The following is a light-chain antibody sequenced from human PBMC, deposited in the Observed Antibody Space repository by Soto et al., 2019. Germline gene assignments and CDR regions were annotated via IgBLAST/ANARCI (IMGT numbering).Light chain of an antibody. Sequence: QSALTQPASVSGSPGQSITISCTGTSSDVGGYNYVSWYQQQPGKAPKLMIYEVSTRPSGVANRFSGYKSGNTASLTISGLQAEDEADYYCSSYTSSSTLVVFGGGTKLTVL. V-gene: IGLV2-14*01. CDR3: SSYTSSSTLVV. CDR1: SSDVGGYNY. J-gene: IGLJ2*01. CDR2: EVS.